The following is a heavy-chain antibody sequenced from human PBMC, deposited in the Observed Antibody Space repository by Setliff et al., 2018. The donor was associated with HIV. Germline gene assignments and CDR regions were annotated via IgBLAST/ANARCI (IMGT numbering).Heavy chain of an antibody. CDR3: ARVWRSSSWYITS. CDR2: IYSGGST. CDR1: GFTFSSYS. Sequence: LRLSCAASGFTFSSYSMNWVRQAPGKGLEWVSVIYSGGSTYYADSVKGRVTISRDNAKNSLYLQMNSLRVEDTAVYYCARVWRSSSWYITSWGQGTLVTVSS. V-gene: IGHV3-66*01. D-gene: IGHD6-13*01. J-gene: IGHJ5*02.